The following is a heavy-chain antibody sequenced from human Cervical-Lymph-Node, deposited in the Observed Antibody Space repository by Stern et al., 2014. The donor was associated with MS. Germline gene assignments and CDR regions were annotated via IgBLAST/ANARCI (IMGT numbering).Heavy chain of an antibody. Sequence: QVQLQESGPGLVKPSGTLSLTCAVSGGSVSSTNWWSWVRQSPGKGLEWIGNIYHRGASTYRPSLRSRVSISLDTPKTHLSLHLPSVTAADTAVYYCARERQQYCNSEGCSYWYFDLWGRGTLVTVSS. CDR1: GGSVSSTNW. J-gene: IGHJ2*01. D-gene: IGHD2/OR15-2a*01. V-gene: IGHV4-4*02. CDR3: ARERQQYCNSEGCSYWYFDL. CDR2: IYHRGAS.